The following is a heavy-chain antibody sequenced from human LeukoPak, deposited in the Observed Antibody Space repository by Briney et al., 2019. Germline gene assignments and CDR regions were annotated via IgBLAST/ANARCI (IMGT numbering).Heavy chain of an antibody. CDR2: ISGSGVST. CDR1: GFTFSNYA. Sequence: GGSLRLSCAASGFTFSNYAMSWVRQAPGKGLEWVSAISGSGVSTYYADSAKGRFSISRDNSLDSLYLQMNSLRAEDTAMYYCVRQYSYDSSGYYPWDYWGQGTLVTVSS. CDR3: VRQYSYDSSGYYPWDY. J-gene: IGHJ4*02. D-gene: IGHD3-22*01. V-gene: IGHV3-23*01.